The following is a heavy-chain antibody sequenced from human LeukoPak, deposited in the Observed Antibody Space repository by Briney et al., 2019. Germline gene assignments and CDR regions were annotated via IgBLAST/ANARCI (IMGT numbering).Heavy chain of an antibody. CDR1: GGTFSSYA. D-gene: IGHD3-10*01. V-gene: IGHV1-69*06. CDR2: IIPIFGTA. J-gene: IGHJ5*02. Sequence: SVKVSCKASGGTFSSYAISWVRQAPGQGLEWMGGIIPIFGTANYARKFQGRVTITADKSTSTAYMELSSLRSEDTAVYYCARGDITMVRGVIIPSRFDPWGQGTLVTVSS. CDR3: ARGDITMVRGVIIPSRFDP.